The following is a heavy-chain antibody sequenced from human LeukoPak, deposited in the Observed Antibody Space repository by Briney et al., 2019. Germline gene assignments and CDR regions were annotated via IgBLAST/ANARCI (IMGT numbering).Heavy chain of an antibody. J-gene: IGHJ4*02. Sequence: GGSLRLSCAASGFTFTTYMNWVRQAPGKGLEWVSAISGSGGTTYYADSVKGRFTISRDNSKNTLYLQMNSLRAEDTAVYYCAKVIGMVTISAFDYWGLGTLVTVSS. CDR3: AKVIGMVTISAFDY. V-gene: IGHV3-23*01. D-gene: IGHD5-24*01. CDR2: ISGSGGTT. CDR1: GFTFTTY.